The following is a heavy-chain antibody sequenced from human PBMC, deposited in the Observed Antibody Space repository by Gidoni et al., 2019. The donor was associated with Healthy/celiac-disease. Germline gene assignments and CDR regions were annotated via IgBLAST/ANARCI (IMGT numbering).Heavy chain of an antibody. D-gene: IGHD6-13*01. Sequence: QITLKESGSTLVKPTQTLSLTGTFSGFSLSTSGVGVGWIRQPPGKALEWLALSYWNDDKRYSPSLKSRLTITKDTSKNPVVLTMTIMDPVDTATYYCALDSSSWYDYWGQGTLVTVSS. CDR1: GFSLSTSGVG. J-gene: IGHJ4*02. V-gene: IGHV2-5*01. CDR2: SYWNDDK. CDR3: ALDSSSWYDY.